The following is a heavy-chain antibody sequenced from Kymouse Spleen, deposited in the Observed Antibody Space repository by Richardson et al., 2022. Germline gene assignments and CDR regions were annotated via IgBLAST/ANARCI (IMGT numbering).Heavy chain of an antibody. CDR2: INHSGST. V-gene: IGHV4-34*01. J-gene: IGHJ4*02. D-gene: IGHD1-7*01. CDR1: GGSFSGYY. Sequence: QVQLQQWGAGLLKPSETLSLTCAVYGGSFSGYYWSWIRQPPGKGLEWIGEINHSGSTNYNPSLKSRVTISVDTSKNQFSLKLSSVTAADTAVYYCARGDNWNYYFDYWGQGTLVTVSS. CDR3: ARGDNWNYYFDY.